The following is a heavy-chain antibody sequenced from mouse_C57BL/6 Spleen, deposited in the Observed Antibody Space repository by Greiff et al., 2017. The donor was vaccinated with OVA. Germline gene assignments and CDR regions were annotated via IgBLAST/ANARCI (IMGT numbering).Heavy chain of an antibody. CDR1: GYTFTDYY. J-gene: IGHJ3*01. D-gene: IGHD2-4*01. Sequence: EVQLQQSGPELVKPGASVKISCKASGYTFTDYYMNWVKQSPGKSLEWIGDINPNNGGTSYNQKFKGKATLTVDKSSSTAYMQLRSLTSEDSAVYYCARRGYDYDGFAYWGQGTLVTVSA. V-gene: IGHV1-26*01. CDR3: ARRGYDYDGFAY. CDR2: INPNNGGT.